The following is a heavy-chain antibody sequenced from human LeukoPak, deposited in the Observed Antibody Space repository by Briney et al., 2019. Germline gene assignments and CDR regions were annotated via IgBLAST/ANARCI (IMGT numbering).Heavy chain of an antibody. J-gene: IGHJ4*02. D-gene: IGHD1-26*01. Sequence: PGGSLRLSCAGSGFTFSDYYMAWIRQAPGKGLEWLSSIGPNGGAIYYADSVKGRFTISRDNAKSSLYLQMTSLKAGDTAVYYCARGLFVAGSFFDSWGQGTLVTVSS. CDR3: ARGLFVAGSFFDS. CDR2: IGPNGGAI. CDR1: GFTFSDYY. V-gene: IGHV3-11*04.